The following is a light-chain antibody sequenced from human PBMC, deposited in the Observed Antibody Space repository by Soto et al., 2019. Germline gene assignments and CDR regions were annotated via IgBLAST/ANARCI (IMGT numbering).Light chain of an antibody. J-gene: IGKJ5*01. CDR1: QSVSIY. CDR2: GAS. V-gene: IGKV3-11*01. CDR3: QTVDKWPL. Sequence: EIVLTQSPATLSLSPGERATLSCRASQSVSIYLAWYQQRPGQAPRLLIYGASTRATGIPARFSGSGSGTEFTLTISSLQAEDFAVYFCQTVDKWPLFGQGTRLESK.